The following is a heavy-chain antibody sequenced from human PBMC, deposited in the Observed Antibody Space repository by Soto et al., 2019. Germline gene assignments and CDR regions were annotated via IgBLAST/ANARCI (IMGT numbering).Heavy chain of an antibody. Sequence: PGGSLRLSCAASGLTFSNVWMTWVRQAPGKGLEWVGRIKSKSDGETADVAAPVKGRFTISRDDSKNTVFLEMNSLKSGDTALYYCAITAMINRDSSTSFDYWGQGTQVTVSS. D-gene: IGHD5-18*01. V-gene: IGHV3-15*01. CDR3: AITAMINRDSSTSFDY. CDR2: IKSKSDGETA. J-gene: IGHJ4*02. CDR1: GLTFSNVW.